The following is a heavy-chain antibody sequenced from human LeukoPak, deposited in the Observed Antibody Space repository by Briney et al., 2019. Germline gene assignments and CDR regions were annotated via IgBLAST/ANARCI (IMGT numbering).Heavy chain of an antibody. Sequence: GGSLRLSCAAPGFTFSSYAMSWVRQAPGKGLEWVSAISGSGGSTYYADSVKGRFTISRDNSKNTLYLQMNSLRAEDTAVYYCARDRAYYDILTGHDYWGQGTLVTVSS. CDR3: ARDRAYYDILTGHDY. V-gene: IGHV3-23*01. CDR2: ISGSGGST. J-gene: IGHJ4*02. D-gene: IGHD3-9*01. CDR1: GFTFSSYA.